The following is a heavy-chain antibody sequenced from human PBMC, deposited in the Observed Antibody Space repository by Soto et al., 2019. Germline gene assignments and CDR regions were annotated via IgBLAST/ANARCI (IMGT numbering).Heavy chain of an antibody. CDR2: ISGSGGGT. V-gene: IGHV3-23*01. J-gene: IGHJ4*02. CDR1: GFTFSSYA. Sequence: PGGSLRLSCAASGFTFSSYAMSWVRQAPGKGLEWVSTISGSGGGTYYGDSMKGRFTIARDNSKNTLYLQMYSLRVEDTADYYCASESDHWGQGTLVTVSS. CDR3: ASESDH.